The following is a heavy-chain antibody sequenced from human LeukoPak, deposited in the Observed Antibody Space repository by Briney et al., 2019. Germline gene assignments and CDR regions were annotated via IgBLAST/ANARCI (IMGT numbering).Heavy chain of an antibody. D-gene: IGHD3-10*01. CDR2: IKPDGSEK. Sequence: GGSLRLSCAASGFTFSTYWMNWVRQAPGKGLEWVANIKPDGSEKYFVDSVKGRFTISRDNAKNSLYLQMNSLRAEDTAVYYCAKLYGSGTHYPIDYWGQGILVTVSS. CDR3: AKLYGSGTHYPIDY. CDR1: GFTFSTYW. V-gene: IGHV3-7*01. J-gene: IGHJ4*02.